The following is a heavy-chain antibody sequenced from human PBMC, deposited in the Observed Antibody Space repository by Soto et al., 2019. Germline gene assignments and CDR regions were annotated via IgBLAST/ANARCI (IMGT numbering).Heavy chain of an antibody. Sequence: ASVKVSCKAPGYTFTSYDINWVRQATGQGLEWMGWMNPNSGNTGYAQKFQGRVTMTRNTSISTAYMELSSLRSEDTAVYYCARGLFSITSCYLGGLVSQNLDVWGKGTTVTVSS. CDR3: ARGLFSITSCYLGGLVSQNLDV. CDR1: GYTFTSYD. CDR2: MNPNSGNT. D-gene: IGHD2-2*01. V-gene: IGHV1-8*01. J-gene: IGHJ6*04.